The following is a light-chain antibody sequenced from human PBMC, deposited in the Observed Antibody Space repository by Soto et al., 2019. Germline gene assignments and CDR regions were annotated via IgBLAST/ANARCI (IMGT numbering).Light chain of an antibody. CDR3: SSYTSSPYV. Sequence: QSVLTQPASVSGSPGQSITISCTGTSSDVGGYNYVSWYQQHPGKAPKLMIYEVSNRPSGVSNRFSGSKSGNTASLTISGLQAEDEADYYCSSYTSSPYVFGTGTKGTVL. CDR1: SSDVGGYNY. J-gene: IGLJ1*01. CDR2: EVS. V-gene: IGLV2-14*01.